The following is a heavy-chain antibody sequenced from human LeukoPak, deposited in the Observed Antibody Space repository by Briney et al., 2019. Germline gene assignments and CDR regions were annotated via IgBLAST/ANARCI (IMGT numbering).Heavy chain of an antibody. Sequence: SETLSLTCTVSGGSISSYYWSWIRQPPGKGLEWIGYIYYSGSTNYNPSLKSRVTISVDTSKNQFSLKLSSVTAADTAVYYCARDLNDLHCGGDCYPHWFDPWGQGTLVTVSS. CDR2: IYYSGST. J-gene: IGHJ5*02. CDR1: GGSISSYY. CDR3: ARDLNDLHCGGDCYPHWFDP. D-gene: IGHD2-21*01. V-gene: IGHV4-59*12.